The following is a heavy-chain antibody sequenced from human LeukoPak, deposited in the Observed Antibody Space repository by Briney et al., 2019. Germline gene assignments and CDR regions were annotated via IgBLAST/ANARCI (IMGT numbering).Heavy chain of an antibody. D-gene: IGHD3-10*01. CDR2: INPSGGST. V-gene: IGHV1-46*01. Sequence: ASVKVSCKASGYTFTSYYMHWVRQAPGQGLEWMGIINPSGGSTSYAQKFQGRVTITADKSTSTAYMELSSLRSEDTAVYYCAREMVRGVIITPFDYWGQGTLVTVSS. J-gene: IGHJ4*02. CDR1: GYTFTSYY. CDR3: AREMVRGVIITPFDY.